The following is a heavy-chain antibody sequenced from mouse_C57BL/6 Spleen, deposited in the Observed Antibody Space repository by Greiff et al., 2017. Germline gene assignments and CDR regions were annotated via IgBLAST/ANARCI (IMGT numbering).Heavy chain of an antibody. CDR2: ISSGGSYT. CDR1: GFTFSSYG. V-gene: IGHV5-6*02. Sequence: EVKLMESGGDLVKPGGSLKLSCAASGFTFSSYGMSWVRQTPDKRLEWVATISSGGSYTYYPDSVKGRFTISRDNAKNTLYLQMSSLKSEDTAMYYCARRDSKNWYFDVWGTGTTVTVSS. J-gene: IGHJ1*03. D-gene: IGHD2-5*01. CDR3: ARRDSKNWYFDV.